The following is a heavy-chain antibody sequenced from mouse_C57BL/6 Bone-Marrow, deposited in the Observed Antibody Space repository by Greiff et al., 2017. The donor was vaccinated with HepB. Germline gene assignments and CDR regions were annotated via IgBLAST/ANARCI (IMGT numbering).Heavy chain of an antibody. CDR1: GYSITSGYY. V-gene: IGHV3-6*01. CDR2: ISYDGSN. Sequence: EVKLQESGPGLVKPSQSLSLTCSVTGYSITSGYYWNWIRQFPGNKLEWMGYISYDGSNNYNPSLKNRISITRDTSKNQFFLKLNSVTTEDTATYYCASPYGTPFAYWGQGTLVTVSA. CDR3: ASPYGTPFAY. D-gene: IGHD2-1*01. J-gene: IGHJ3*01.